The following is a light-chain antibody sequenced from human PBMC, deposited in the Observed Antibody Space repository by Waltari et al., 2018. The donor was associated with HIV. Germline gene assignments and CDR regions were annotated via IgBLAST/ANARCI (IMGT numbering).Light chain of an antibody. V-gene: IGLV1-47*01. CDR2: RNN. CDR1: SSNVRNNY. CDR3: AAWDDRLSGRL. Sequence: QSVLAQPRSVSGTPGQRVNISCSGSSSNVRNNYVYWYQQVPGVAPKLLIYRNNQRPSGLPDRFSGSKSGTSASLAISGLRTEDEAEYYCAAWDDRLSGRLFGGGTKVTVL. J-gene: IGLJ2*01.